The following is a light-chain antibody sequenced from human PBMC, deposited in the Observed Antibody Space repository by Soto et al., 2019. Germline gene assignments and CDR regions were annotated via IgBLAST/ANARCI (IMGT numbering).Light chain of an antibody. CDR2: EVS. V-gene: IGLV2-8*01. Sequence: LTQPHSVSESPGKTVTISCTGTSSDVGGYNYVSWYQQHPGKAPKLMIYEVSKRPSGVPDRFSGSKSGNTASLTVSGLQVEDEADYYCSSFEASNNLLFGGGTKVTVL. J-gene: IGLJ2*01. CDR3: SSFEASNNLL. CDR1: SSDVGGYNY.